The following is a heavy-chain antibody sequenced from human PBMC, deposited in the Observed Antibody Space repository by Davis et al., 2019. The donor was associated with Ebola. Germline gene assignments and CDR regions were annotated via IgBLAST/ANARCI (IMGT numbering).Heavy chain of an antibody. Sequence: SVKVSCKVSGYTLTELSMHWVRQAPGRGLEGVGGFDPEDGETVYAQKFQGRVTMTEETSTDTAYMELSSLRSDDTAVYYCATLRGIWAYYFDYWGQGTLVTVSS. J-gene: IGHJ4*02. CDR3: ATLRGIWAYYFDY. D-gene: IGHD7-27*01. CDR2: FDPEDGET. V-gene: IGHV1-24*01. CDR1: GYTLTELS.